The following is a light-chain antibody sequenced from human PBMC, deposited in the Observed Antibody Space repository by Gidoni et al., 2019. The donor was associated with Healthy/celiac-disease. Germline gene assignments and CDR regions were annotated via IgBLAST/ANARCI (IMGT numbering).Light chain of an antibody. V-gene: IGKV4-1*01. CDR3: QQYYSTPWT. J-gene: IGKJ1*01. Sequence: RATINCKSSQSVLYSSNNKNYLAWYQQKPGQPPKLLIYWASTRESGVPDRFSGSGSGTDFTLTISSLQAEDVAVYYCQQYYSTPWTFGQGTKVEIK. CDR2: WAS. CDR1: QSVLYSSNNKNY.